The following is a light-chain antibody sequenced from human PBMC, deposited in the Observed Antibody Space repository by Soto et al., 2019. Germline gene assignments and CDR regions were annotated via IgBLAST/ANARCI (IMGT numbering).Light chain of an antibody. CDR2: KAS. V-gene: IGKV1-5*03. CDR3: QHYNGYPIT. Sequence: DIQMTQSPSALSASVGDRVTIHCRASQSLNSWLAWYQQKPGKAPKLLIYKASSLETGVPSRFSGSGSGTEFTLTISSLQPDDFATYYCQHYNGYPITFGQGTRLEIK. CDR1: QSLNSW. J-gene: IGKJ5*01.